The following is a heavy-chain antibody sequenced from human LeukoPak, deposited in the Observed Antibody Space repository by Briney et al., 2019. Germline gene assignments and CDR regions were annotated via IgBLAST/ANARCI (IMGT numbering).Heavy chain of an antibody. V-gene: IGHV1-2*02. CDR1: GYSFVVYY. J-gene: IGHJ6*03. CDR3: ARDGDYLLLSARYYMDV. Sequence: ASVKVSCKASGYSFVVYYMHWVRQAPGQGLDWMGWINPQSGETKFAQKFRGRVTMTRDTSISTVYMELTSLRSDDTAVYFCARDGDYLLLSARYYMDVWGTGTTLIISS. D-gene: IGHD2-21*02. CDR2: INPQSGET.